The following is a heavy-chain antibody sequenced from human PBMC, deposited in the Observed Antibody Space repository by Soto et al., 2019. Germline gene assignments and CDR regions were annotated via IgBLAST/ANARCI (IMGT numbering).Heavy chain of an antibody. D-gene: IGHD3-3*01. J-gene: IGHJ4*02. V-gene: IGHV3-23*01. Sequence: EVQLLESGGGLVQPGGSLRLSCAASGFSFSTSGMSWVRQAPGKGLEWVSDISGSGGTKYYADSVRGRFTISRDKSKNPLYLEMKSLRAEETAVYCCVKESAVEIRDYWGQGTLVTVSS. CDR2: ISGSGGTK. CDR3: VKESAVEIRDY. CDR1: GFSFSTSG.